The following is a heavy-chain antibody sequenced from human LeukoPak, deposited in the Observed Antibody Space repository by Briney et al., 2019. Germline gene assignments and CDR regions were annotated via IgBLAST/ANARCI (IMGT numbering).Heavy chain of an antibody. CDR2: ISWNSGSI. CDR1: GFTFYNYG. Sequence: PGGSLRLSCAVSGFTFYNYGMSWVRQAPGKGLEWVSGISWNSGSIGYADSVKGRFTISRDNAKNSLYLQMNSLRAEDTAVYYCAGEGGSGSSANDYWGQGTLVTVSS. V-gene: IGHV3-20*04. CDR3: AGEGGSGSSANDY. J-gene: IGHJ4*02. D-gene: IGHD3-10*01.